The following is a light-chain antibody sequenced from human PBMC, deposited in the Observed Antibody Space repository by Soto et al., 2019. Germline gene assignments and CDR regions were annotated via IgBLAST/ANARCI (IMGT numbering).Light chain of an antibody. J-gene: IGLJ2*01. CDR1: SSDVGGYNY. CDR3: SSYTSSITLI. V-gene: IGLV2-14*01. CDR2: DVS. Sequence: QSALTQPASVSGSPGQSITISCTGTSSDVGGYNYVSWYQQHPGKAPKLVIYDVSYRPSGVSNRFSGSKSGNTASLTISGLQAEDEADYYCSSYTSSITLIFGGGTKLTVL.